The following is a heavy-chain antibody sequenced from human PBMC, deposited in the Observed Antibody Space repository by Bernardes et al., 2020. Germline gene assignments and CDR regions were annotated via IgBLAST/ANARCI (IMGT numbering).Heavy chain of an antibody. CDR1: GFTFGDYT. CDR3: TRDAYYFDC. V-gene: IGHV3-49*03. Sequence: GSLRLSCTASGFTFGDYTMSWFRQAPGKGLEWVGFIRSIAYGGTTDYAASVKGRFTISRDASKSIAYLQMNSLKTEDSAVYYCTRDAYYFDCWGQGTLVTVSS. J-gene: IGHJ4*02. CDR2: IRSIAYGGTT.